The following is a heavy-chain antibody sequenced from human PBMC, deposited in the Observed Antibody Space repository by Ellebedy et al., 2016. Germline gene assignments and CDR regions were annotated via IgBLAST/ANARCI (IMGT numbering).Heavy chain of an antibody. CDR3: ARGYDGGTPHYYYYMDV. V-gene: IGHV1-8*01. CDR2: MNPNSGNT. Sequence: ASVKVSXXASGYTFTSYDINWVRQATGQGLEWMGWMNPNSGNTGYAQKFQGRVTMTRNTSISTAYMELSSLRSEDTAVYYCARGYDGGTPHYYYYMDVWGKGTTVTVSS. D-gene: IGHD4-23*01. CDR1: GYTFTSYD. J-gene: IGHJ6*03.